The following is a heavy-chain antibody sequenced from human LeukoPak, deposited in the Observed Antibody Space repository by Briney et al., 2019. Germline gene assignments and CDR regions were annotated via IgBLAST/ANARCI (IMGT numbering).Heavy chain of an antibody. V-gene: IGHV3-23*01. J-gene: IGHJ4*02. CDR3: AKDPHPYDFWSGYFGY. D-gene: IGHD3-3*01. CDR1: GFTFSSYA. CDR2: ISGSGGST. Sequence: GGSLRLSCAASGFTFSSYAMSWVRQAPGKGLEWVSAISGSGGSTYYADSVKGRFTISRDNSKNTLYLQMNSLRAEDTAVYYCAKDPHPYDFWSGYFGYWGQGTLVTVSS.